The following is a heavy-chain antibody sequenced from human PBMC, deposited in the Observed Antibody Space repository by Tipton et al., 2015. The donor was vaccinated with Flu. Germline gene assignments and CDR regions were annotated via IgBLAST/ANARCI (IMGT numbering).Heavy chain of an antibody. CDR2: IKQDGSDK. CDR3: ARGYYDRSGYFLSYFDY. J-gene: IGHJ4*02. D-gene: IGHD3-22*01. V-gene: IGHV3-7*04. Sequence: SLRLSCAASEFTFSDFWMSWVRQAPGKGLEWVANIKQDGSDKYYVDSVKGRFIISRDNAKNSLYLQMNSLRAEDTALYYCARGYYDRSGYFLSYFDYWGQGTLATVSS. CDR1: EFTFSDFW.